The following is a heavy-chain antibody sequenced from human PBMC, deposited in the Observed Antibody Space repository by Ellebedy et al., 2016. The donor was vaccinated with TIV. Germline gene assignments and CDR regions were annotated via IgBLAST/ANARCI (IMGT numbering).Heavy chain of an antibody. CDR1: GGTFSSYA. V-gene: IGHV1-69*13. Sequence: AASVKVSCKASGGTFSSYAISWVRQAPGQGLEWMGGIIPIFGTANYAQKFQGRVTITADESTSTAYMELSSLRSEDTAVYYCARSFSEAVAGYYYGMDVWGQGTTVTVSS. D-gene: IGHD6-19*01. J-gene: IGHJ6*02. CDR2: IIPIFGTA. CDR3: ARSFSEAVAGYYYGMDV.